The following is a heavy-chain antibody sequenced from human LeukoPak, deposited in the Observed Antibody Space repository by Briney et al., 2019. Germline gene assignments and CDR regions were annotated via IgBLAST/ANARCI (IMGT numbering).Heavy chain of an antibody. Sequence: GGSLRLSCAASGFTFSSYGMSWVRQAPGKGLEWVSAISGSGGSTYYADSVKGRFTISRDNSKNTLYLQMNSLRAEDTAVYYCAKVDRRYYGSGSSPYNWFDPWGQGTLVTVSS. D-gene: IGHD3-10*01. CDR3: AKVDRRYYGSGSSPYNWFDP. J-gene: IGHJ5*02. CDR2: ISGSGGST. CDR1: GFTFSSYG. V-gene: IGHV3-23*01.